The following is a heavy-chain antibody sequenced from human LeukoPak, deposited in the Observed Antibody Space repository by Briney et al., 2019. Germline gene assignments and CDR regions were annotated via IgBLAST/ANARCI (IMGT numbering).Heavy chain of an antibody. D-gene: IGHD6-19*01. Sequence: QPGGSLRLSCAASGFTFNNYAMDWVRQAPGKGLEWVSGIFGSGGSAHYADSVKGRFTISRDNSKNTVYLQMDSLSVDDTAVYYFGKTTTWYSSGRYSDWPVDYWGQGTLVTVSS. CDR3: GKTTTWYSSGRYSDWPVDY. V-gene: IGHV3-23*01. J-gene: IGHJ4*02. CDR1: GFTFNNYA. CDR2: IFGSGGSA.